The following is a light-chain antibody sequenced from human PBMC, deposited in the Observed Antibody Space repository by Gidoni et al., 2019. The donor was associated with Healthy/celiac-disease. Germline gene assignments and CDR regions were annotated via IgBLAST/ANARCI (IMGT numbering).Light chain of an antibody. CDR2: AAS. Sequence: IRMTQSPSSFSAATGDRGTITCRAIRGISSYLAWYQQKPGEAPKLLIYAASTLQSGVPSRFSGSGSGTDFTLTINCLQSEDVATYYCQQYYSYPPTFGPGTKLDIK. CDR3: QQYYSYPPT. CDR1: RGISSY. J-gene: IGKJ2*01. V-gene: IGKV1-8*01.